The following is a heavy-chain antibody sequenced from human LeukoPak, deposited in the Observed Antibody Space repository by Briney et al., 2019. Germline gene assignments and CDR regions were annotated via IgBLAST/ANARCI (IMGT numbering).Heavy chain of an antibody. CDR2: IIPIFGTA. D-gene: IGHD1-26*01. J-gene: IGHJ4*02. CDR1: GGTFSSYA. Sequence: GASVKVSCKASGGTFSSYAISWVRQAPGQGLEWMGGIIPIFGTANYAQKFQGRVTITTDESTSTAYMELSSLRSEDTAVYYCAREGPMNSGTAPAFGYWGQGTLVTVSS. CDR3: AREGPMNSGTAPAFGY. V-gene: IGHV1-69*05.